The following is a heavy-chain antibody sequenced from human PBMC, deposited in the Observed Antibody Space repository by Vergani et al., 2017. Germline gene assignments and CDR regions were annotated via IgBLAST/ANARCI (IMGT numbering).Heavy chain of an antibody. Sequence: QVQLVQSGAEAKKPGASVKVSCKVSGYTLTELSMHWVRQAPGKGLEWMGGFDPEDGETIYAQKFQGRVTMTEDTSTDTAYMELSSLRSEDTAVYYCATVTIFGVVIDNWFDPWGQGTLVTVSS. CDR1: GYTLTELS. CDR2: FDPEDGET. J-gene: IGHJ5*02. V-gene: IGHV1-24*01. D-gene: IGHD3-3*01. CDR3: ATVTIFGVVIDNWFDP.